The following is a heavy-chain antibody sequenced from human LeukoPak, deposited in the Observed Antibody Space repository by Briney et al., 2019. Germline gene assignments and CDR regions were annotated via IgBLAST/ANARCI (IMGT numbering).Heavy chain of an antibody. CDR1: GFTFSSYA. CDR3: ARDKAQDSVYYGMDV. V-gene: IGHV3-23*01. CDR2: ISGSGGST. J-gene: IGHJ6*02. Sequence: GGSLRLSCAASGFTFSSYAMSWVRQAPGKGLEWVSAISGSGGSTYYADSVKGRFTISGDNSKNTLYLQMNSLRAEDTAVYYCARDKAQDSVYYGMDVWGQGTPVTVSS. D-gene: IGHD6-6*01.